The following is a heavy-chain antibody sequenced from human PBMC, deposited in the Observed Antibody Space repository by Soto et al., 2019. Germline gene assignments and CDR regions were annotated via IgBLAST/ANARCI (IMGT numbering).Heavy chain of an antibody. V-gene: IGHV3-74*01. J-gene: IGHJ4*02. CDR2: IDGVGAGT. CDR1: GFTFTNYW. Sequence: EVQLVQSGGGSVQPGGSLRLSCAASGFTFTNYWMHWVRQVPGKGLVWVSRIDGVGAGTSDSDSVRGRFTISRDNAENMVDLQRNRLRAEDTAVYNCTTVFEYWGQGTRDTGSS. CDR3: TTVFEY.